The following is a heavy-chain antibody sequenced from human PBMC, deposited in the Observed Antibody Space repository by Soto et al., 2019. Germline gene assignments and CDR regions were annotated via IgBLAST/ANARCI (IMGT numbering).Heavy chain of an antibody. V-gene: IGHV3-48*01. J-gene: IGHJ4*02. CDR2: TSSSSSLI. Sequence: EVQLVESGGCLVQPGGSLRLSSEASGFPFSRYSMNWVRQATVKGLEWLSYTSSSSSLIFEADSVNGRFTISRDNAKNSLSLQMNSLRIEDTGIYYCARVAETSQRYWGQGTLVTVSS. CDR3: ARVAETSQRY. CDR1: GFPFSRYS.